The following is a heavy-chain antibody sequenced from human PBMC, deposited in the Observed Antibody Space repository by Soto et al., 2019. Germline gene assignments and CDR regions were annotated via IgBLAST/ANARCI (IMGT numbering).Heavy chain of an antibody. CDR3: ARGRDYIWGSYRRYYFDY. V-gene: IGHV1-3*01. Sequence: QVQLVQSGAEVKKPGASVKVSCKASGYTFTSYAMHWVRQAPGQRLEWMGWINAGNGNTKYSQKFQGRVTITRDTSASTAYMELSSLRSEDTAVYYCARGRDYIWGSYRRYYFDYWGQGTLVTVSS. CDR1: GYTFTSYA. J-gene: IGHJ4*02. D-gene: IGHD3-16*02. CDR2: INAGNGNT.